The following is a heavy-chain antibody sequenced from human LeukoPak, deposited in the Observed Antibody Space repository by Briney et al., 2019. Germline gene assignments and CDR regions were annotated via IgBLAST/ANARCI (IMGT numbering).Heavy chain of an antibody. CDR1: GYTFTDYY. V-gene: IGHV1-2*02. D-gene: IGHD5-12*01. CDR3: ARGIGIVATIQASYFDY. Sequence: ASVKVSCKASGYTFTDYYMHWVRQATGQGLEWMGWINPNSGGTNYAQKFQGRVTMTRDTSTSTVYMELSSLRSEDTAVYYCARGIGIVATIQASYFDYWGQGTLVTVSS. J-gene: IGHJ4*02. CDR2: INPNSGGT.